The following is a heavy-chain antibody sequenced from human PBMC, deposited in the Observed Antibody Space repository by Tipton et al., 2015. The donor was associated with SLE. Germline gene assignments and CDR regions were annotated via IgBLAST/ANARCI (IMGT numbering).Heavy chain of an antibody. V-gene: IGHV4-34*01. CDR1: GGSFSGYY. D-gene: IGHD3-22*01. J-gene: IGHJ4*02. CDR3: ASIYYYDSSDSFDY. CDR2: VNHSGST. Sequence: TLSLTCAVYGGSFSGYYWSWNRQPPGKGLEWIGDVNHSGSTNYNPSLKSRVTISVDTSKNQFSLKLSSVTAADTAVYYCASIYYYDSSDSFDYWGQGTLVTVSS.